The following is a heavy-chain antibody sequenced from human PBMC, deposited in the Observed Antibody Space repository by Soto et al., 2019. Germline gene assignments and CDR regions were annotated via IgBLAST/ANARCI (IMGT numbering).Heavy chain of an antibody. D-gene: IGHD2-15*01. CDR3: ARRDCSGGSCYFDYYYGMDV. CDR1: GYSFTSYW. CDR2: IDPSDSYT. J-gene: IGHJ6*02. V-gene: IGHV5-10-1*01. Sequence: GESLKISCKGSGYSFTSYWISWVRQMPGKGLEWMGRIDPSDSYTNYSPSFQGHVTISADKSISTAYLQWSSLKASDTAMYYRARRDCSGGSCYFDYYYGMDVWGQGTTVTAP.